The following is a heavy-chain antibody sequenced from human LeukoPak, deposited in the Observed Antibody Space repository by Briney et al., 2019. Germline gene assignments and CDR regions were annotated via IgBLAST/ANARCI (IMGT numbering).Heavy chain of an antibody. Sequence: ASVKVSCKASGYTFTGYYMHWVRQAPGQGLEWMGWINPNSGVTNYAQKFQGRVTMTRDTSISTAYMELSRLRSDDTAVYFCAKDQGGYGQFDYWGQGSLVTVSS. J-gene: IGHJ4*02. CDR2: INPNSGVT. V-gene: IGHV1-2*02. CDR1: GYTFTGYY. D-gene: IGHD5-12*01. CDR3: AKDQGGYGQFDY.